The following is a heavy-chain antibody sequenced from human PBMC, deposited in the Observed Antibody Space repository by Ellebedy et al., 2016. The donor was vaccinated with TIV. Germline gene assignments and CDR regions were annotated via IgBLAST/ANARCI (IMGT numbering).Heavy chain of an antibody. CDR3: ARDSRGRWTPFDH. J-gene: IGHJ4*02. V-gene: IGHV3-33*04. CDR1: GFSFSSYG. Sequence: PGGSLRLSCAASGFSFSSYGMHRVRQSPGKGLEWRAFILYDGTDESYAESVEGRFSISRDNSKNTLYLHMKSLRAEDTAIYYCARDSRGRWTPFDHWGQGTVVAVSS. D-gene: IGHD4-23*01. CDR2: ILYDGTDE.